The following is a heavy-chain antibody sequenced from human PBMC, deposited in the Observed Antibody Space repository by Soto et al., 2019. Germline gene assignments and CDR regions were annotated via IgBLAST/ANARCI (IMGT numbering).Heavy chain of an antibody. J-gene: IGHJ4*02. CDR2: FDPEDGET. D-gene: IGHD6-19*01. Sequence: ASVKVSCKVSGYTLTELSMHCVRQAPGKGLEWMGGFDPEDGETIYAQKFQGRVTMTEDTSTDTAYMELSSLRSEDTAVYYCATAPVSSQAQYYFDYWGQGTLVTVSS. CDR3: ATAPVSSQAQYYFDY. V-gene: IGHV1-24*01. CDR1: GYTLTELS.